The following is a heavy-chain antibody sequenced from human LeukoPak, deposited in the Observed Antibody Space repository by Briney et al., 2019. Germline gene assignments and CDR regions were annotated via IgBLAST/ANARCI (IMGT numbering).Heavy chain of an antibody. CDR2: ISPTGSTT. CDR1: GFSFSGHW. D-gene: IGHD6-6*01. J-gene: IGHJ4*02. V-gene: IGHV3-74*01. Sequence: GGSLRLSCTASGFSFSGHWMHWARQLPGKGLVWVSRISPTGSTTCYADSVKGRFTVSRDNAKNTLYLQVNNLRAEETAVYYCARGPNSNWSGLDFWGQGTLLNVSS. CDR3: ARGPNSNWSGLDF.